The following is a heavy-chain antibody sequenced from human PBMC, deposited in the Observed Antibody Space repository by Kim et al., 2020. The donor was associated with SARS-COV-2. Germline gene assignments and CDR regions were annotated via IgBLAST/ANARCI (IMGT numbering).Heavy chain of an antibody. V-gene: IGHV1-69*13. CDR3: ARAQTPIYGSGGLDY. D-gene: IGHD3-10*01. Sequence: SVKVSCKASGGTFSSYAISWVRQAPGQGLEWMGGIIPIFGTANYAQKFQGRVTITADESTSTAYMELSSLRSEDTAVYYCARAQTPIYGSGGLDYWGQGTLVTVSS. CDR1: GGTFSSYA. CDR2: IIPIFGTA. J-gene: IGHJ4*02.